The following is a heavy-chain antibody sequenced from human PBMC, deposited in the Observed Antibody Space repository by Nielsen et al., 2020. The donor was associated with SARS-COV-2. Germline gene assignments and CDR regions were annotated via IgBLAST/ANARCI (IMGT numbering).Heavy chain of an antibody. V-gene: IGHV5-51*01. D-gene: IGHD5-18*01. Sequence: GESLKISCKGSGYSFPTYWIGWVRQMPGKGLEWMGIIYPGDSDTRYSPSFQGQVTISADKSISTAYLQWSSLKASDTAMYYCARRGYSYGSRLNYYYMDVWGKGTTVTVSS. CDR3: ARRGYSYGSRLNYYYMDV. CDR1: GYSFPTYW. CDR2: IYPGDSDT. J-gene: IGHJ6*03.